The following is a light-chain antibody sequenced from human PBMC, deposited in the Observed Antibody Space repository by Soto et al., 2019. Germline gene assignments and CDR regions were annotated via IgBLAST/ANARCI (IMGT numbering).Light chain of an antibody. CDR1: SSDVGGYNS. J-gene: IGLJ1*01. V-gene: IGLV2-8*01. CDR3: SAYAGINNLYA. CDR2: EVS. Sequence: QSVLTQPPSASGSPGQSVTISCTGTSSDVGGYNSVSWYQHYPGRAPKLVIYEVSKRPSGVPDRFSGSKADNTASLTDSGLQAEDETHYNSSAYAGINNLYAFGTGTKPTVL.